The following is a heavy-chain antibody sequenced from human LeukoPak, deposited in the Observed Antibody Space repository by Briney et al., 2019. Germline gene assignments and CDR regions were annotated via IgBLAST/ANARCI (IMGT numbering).Heavy chain of an antibody. CDR1: GFTFSSYS. Sequence: PGGSLRLSCAASGFTFSSYSMNWVRQAPGKGLEWVSSISSSSSYIYYADSVKGRFTISRDNSKNTLYLQMNSLRAEDTAVYYCAGQYTGYDAFDYWGQGTLVTVSS. CDR2: ISSSSSYI. CDR3: AGQYTGYDAFDY. D-gene: IGHD5-12*01. V-gene: IGHV3-21*04. J-gene: IGHJ4*02.